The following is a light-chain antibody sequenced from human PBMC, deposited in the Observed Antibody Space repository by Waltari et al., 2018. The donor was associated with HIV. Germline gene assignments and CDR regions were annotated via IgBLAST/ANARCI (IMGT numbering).Light chain of an antibody. CDR2: GAS. Sequence: EIVLTQSPGTLSLSPGELATLSCRASQSVSSSLAWYQQKPGQAPRLLISGASSRATGIPDRFSGSGSGTDFTLTINRLEPEDFAVYYCQQYGGSSTFGGGTKVEI. V-gene: IGKV3-20*01. CDR1: QSVSSS. J-gene: IGKJ4*01. CDR3: QQYGGSST.